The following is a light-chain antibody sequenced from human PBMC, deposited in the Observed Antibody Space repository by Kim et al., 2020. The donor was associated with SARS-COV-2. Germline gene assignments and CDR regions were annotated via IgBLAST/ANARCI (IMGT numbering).Light chain of an antibody. CDR1: SSDVGGYNY. J-gene: IGLJ2*01. V-gene: IGLV2-14*03. Sequence: QSALTQPASVSGSPGQSITIPCTGTSSDVGGYNYVSWYQQHPGKAPKLMIYDVDKRPSGVSDRFSGSKSGDTASLTISGLQAEDETDYYCSSYTSSGTQVVFGGGTQLTVL. CDR3: SSYTSSGTQVV. CDR2: DVD.